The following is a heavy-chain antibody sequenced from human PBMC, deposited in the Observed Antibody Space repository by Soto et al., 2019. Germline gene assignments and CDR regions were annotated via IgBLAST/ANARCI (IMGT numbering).Heavy chain of an antibody. CDR1: GFTFSSFW. CDR3: SRSLDS. CDR2: INPDGSEK. J-gene: IGHJ4*02. Sequence: GVSLRLSCAASGFTFSSFWMDWVRQAPGKGLEWVANINPDGSEKRYVDSVKGRFTISRDNAKNSLYLYMSSLTAEDSALYYCSRSLDSWGQGTRVTVSS. V-gene: IGHV3-7*01.